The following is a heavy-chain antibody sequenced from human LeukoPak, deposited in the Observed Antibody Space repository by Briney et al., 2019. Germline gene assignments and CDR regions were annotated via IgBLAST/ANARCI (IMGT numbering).Heavy chain of an antibody. CDR2: IYYSGST. J-gene: IGHJ2*01. V-gene: IGHV4-61*01. CDR3: ARDLRVSEYFDL. Sequence: SETLSLTCTVSGGSVSSGSYNWSWIRQPPGKGLEWIGYIYYSGSTNYNPSLKSRVTISVDTSKNQFSLKLSSVTAADTAVYYCARDLRVSEYFDLWGRGTLVTVSS. CDR1: GGSVSSGSYN.